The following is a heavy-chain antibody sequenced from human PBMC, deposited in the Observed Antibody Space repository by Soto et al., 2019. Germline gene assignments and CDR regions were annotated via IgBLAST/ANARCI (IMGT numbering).Heavy chain of an antibody. CDR3: AKDGPPDIVVVPAAIDYYGMDV. V-gene: IGHV3-23*01. D-gene: IGHD2-2*02. CDR1: GFTFSSYA. CDR2: ISGSGGST. J-gene: IGHJ6*02. Sequence: GSLRLSCAASGFTFSSYAMSWVRQAPGKGLEWVSAISGSGGSTYYADSVKGRFTISRDNSKNTLYLQMNSLRAEDTAVYYCAKDGPPDIVVVPAAIDYYGMDVWGQGTTVTVSS.